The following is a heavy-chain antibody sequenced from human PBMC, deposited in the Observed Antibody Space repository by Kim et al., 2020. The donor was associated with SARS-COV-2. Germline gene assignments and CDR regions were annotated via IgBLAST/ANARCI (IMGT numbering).Heavy chain of an antibody. Sequence: SETLSLTCSVSGGSMTSYYWNWMRQSPGKGLEWIGYIYYSGSTTYNPSLQSRVTISVDTSKNQFSLMLDSVTAADTAVYYCARGFVGTKGYYYYYGMDVWGQGTTVTVSS. CDR2: IYYSGST. CDR3: ARGFVGTKGYYYYYGMDV. D-gene: IGHD2-8*01. J-gene: IGHJ6*02. V-gene: IGHV4-59*01. CDR1: GGSMTSYY.